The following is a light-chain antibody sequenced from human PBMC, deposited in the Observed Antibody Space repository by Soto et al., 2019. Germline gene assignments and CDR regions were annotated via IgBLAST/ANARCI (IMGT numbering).Light chain of an antibody. CDR1: QSVNSSY. CDR3: QQYGSSFT. CDR2: GAS. V-gene: IGKV3-20*01. Sequence: EIVLTQSPGTLSLSPGERATLSCRASQSVNSSYLTWYQQKPGQAPRLLFYGASSRATGIAGRFSGSGSGTDFTLTISRLEPEDFAVYYCQQYGSSFTFGPGTKVDIK. J-gene: IGKJ3*01.